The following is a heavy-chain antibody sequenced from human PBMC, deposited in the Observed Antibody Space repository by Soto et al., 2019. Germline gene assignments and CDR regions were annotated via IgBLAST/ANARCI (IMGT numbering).Heavy chain of an antibody. CDR1: GFTFGTFA. J-gene: IGHJ4*02. D-gene: IGHD3-3*01. Sequence: EVQLLESGGGLVQPGGSLRLSCAASGFTFGTFAMSWVRQTPGKGLEWISVITSGADHTSYADSVKGRFTISRDNSKSVLYLQMNSLGVEDTAVYYCAKVLDHSPTNFCGHWGQGTLVTVSS. CDR3: AKVLDHSPTNFCGH. CDR2: ITSGADHT. V-gene: IGHV3-23*01.